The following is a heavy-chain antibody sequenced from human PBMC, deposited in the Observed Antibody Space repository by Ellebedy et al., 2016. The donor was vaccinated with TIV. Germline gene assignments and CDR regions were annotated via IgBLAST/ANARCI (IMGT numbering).Heavy chain of an antibody. CDR1: GFSFSSYA. J-gene: IGHJ4*02. CDR2: ISGSGGST. V-gene: IGHV3-23*01. CDR3: AKGRGGGVDDY. D-gene: IGHD2-8*02. Sequence: PGGSLRLSCAASGFSFSSYAMSWVRQAPGKGLEWVSGISGSGGSTHNADSVKGRFTISRDNSKNTLYLQMNSLRAEDTAVYYCAKGRGGGVDDYWGQGTLVTVSS.